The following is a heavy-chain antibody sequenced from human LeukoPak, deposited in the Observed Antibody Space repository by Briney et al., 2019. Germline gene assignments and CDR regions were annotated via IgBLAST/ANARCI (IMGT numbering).Heavy chain of an antibody. J-gene: IGHJ4*02. D-gene: IGHD2-2*01. CDR3: ASHRNDQLLLDY. V-gene: IGHV1-69*05. Sequence: ASVKVSCKASGGTFSSYAISWVRQAPGQGLEWMGGIIPIFGTANYAQKFQGRVTITTDESTSTAYMELSSLRSEDTAVYYCASHRNDQLLLDYWGQGTLVTVSS. CDR2: IIPIFGTA. CDR1: GGTFSSYA.